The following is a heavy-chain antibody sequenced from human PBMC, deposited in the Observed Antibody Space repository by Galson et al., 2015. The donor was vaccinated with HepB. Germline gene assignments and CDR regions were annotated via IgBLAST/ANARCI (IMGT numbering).Heavy chain of an antibody. D-gene: IGHD5-12*01. CDR2: IFPSDSKV. CDR1: GYNFNNYW. V-gene: IGHV5-51*03. J-gene: IGHJ4*02. Sequence: QSGAEVKKPGESLKISCKGSGYNFNNYWIAWVRQVPGEGLEWMGVIFPSDSKVNYSPSFQGRVTISADKSTSTAYLQWSSLEASDTAMYYCARRGYGDFWGQGTLVTVSS. CDR3: ARRGYGDF.